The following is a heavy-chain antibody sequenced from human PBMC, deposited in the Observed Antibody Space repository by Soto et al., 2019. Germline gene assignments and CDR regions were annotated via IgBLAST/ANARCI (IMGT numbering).Heavy chain of an antibody. CDR1: EYTFTTYD. CDR3: VVATADAFDI. D-gene: IGHD5-12*01. V-gene: IGHV1-8*01. Sequence: QVQLVQSGAEVKKPGASVKVSCRASEYTFTTYDINWLRQATGQGLEWMGWMNPNSGNTGYPRNFQGRVTMTSNTSTSTAYMELSGLRSEDTAVYFCVVATADAFDIWGQGTMVTVSS. J-gene: IGHJ3*02. CDR2: MNPNSGNT.